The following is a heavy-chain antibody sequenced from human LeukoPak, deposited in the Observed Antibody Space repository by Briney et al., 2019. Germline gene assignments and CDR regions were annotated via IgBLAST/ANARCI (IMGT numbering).Heavy chain of an antibody. V-gene: IGHV1-69*06. CDR3: ATEGYYDSSGYFLDY. J-gene: IGHJ4*02. CDR2: IIPIFGTA. CDR1: GGTFSSYA. D-gene: IGHD3-22*01. Sequence: SVKVSCKASGGTFSSYATSWVRQAPGQGLEWMGGIIPIFGTANYAQKFQGRVTMTEDTSTDTAYMELSSLRSEDTAVYYCATEGYYDSSGYFLDYWGQGTLVTVSS.